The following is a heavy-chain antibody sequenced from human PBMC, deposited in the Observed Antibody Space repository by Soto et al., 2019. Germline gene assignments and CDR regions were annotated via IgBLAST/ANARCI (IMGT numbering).Heavy chain of an antibody. CDR1: GGSISSSNW. J-gene: IGHJ4*02. V-gene: IGHV4-4*02. CDR2: IYHRGST. Sequence: SETLSLTCAVSGGSISSSNWWSWVRQPPGKGLEWIGEIYHRGSTNYNPSLKSRVTISVDKSKNQFSLRLRSVTAADTAVYYCVSYGNYQTPFDYWGQGTLVTVSS. D-gene: IGHD4-17*01. CDR3: VSYGNYQTPFDY.